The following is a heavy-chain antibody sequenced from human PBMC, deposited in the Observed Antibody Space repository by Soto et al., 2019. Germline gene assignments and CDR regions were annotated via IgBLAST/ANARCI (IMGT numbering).Heavy chain of an antibody. CDR2: IKSNADGGTT. V-gene: IGHV3-15*07. Sequence: EVQLVESGGGLIKPGGSLRLSCAASGFTFNNAWMNWVRQAPGKGLEWVGRIKSNADGGTTNYAAPAKDRFTISRDDSKNTLYLQINSLKVEDTAVYYCTTVGYSGWDFDYWGQGTLVTVSS. D-gene: IGHD6-19*01. CDR1: GFTFNNAW. J-gene: IGHJ4*02. CDR3: TTVGYSGWDFDY.